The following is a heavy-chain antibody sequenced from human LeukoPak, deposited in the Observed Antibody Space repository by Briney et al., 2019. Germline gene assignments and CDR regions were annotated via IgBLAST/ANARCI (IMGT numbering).Heavy chain of an antibody. D-gene: IGHD2-2*01. CDR1: GGTFSNYA. Sequence: ASVKVSCKASGGTFSNYAISWVRQAPGQGLEWMGGIIPIFGTANYAQKFQGRVTITTDESTSTAYMELSSLRSEDTAVYYCARGAVVPAANYYYMDVWGKGTTVTVSS. CDR3: ARGAVVPAANYYYMDV. V-gene: IGHV1-69*05. CDR2: IIPIFGTA. J-gene: IGHJ6*03.